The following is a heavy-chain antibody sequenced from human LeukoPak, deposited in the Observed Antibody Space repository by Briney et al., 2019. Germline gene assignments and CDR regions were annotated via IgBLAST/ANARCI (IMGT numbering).Heavy chain of an antibody. D-gene: IGHD3-10*01. V-gene: IGHV3-23*01. CDR1: GFTFSSNV. CDR3: AKHSGSYGRPLDY. CDR2: ISGSGGNT. Sequence: GGSLRLSCAASGFTFSSNVISWVRQAPGKGLEWVSAISGSGGNTFYADSVKGRFTISRDNSKNTLCLQMNSLRAEDTAVYYCAKHSGSYGRPLDYWGQGTLVTVSS. J-gene: IGHJ4*02.